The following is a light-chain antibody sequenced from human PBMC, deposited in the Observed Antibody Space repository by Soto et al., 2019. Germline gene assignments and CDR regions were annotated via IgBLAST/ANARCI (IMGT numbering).Light chain of an antibody. J-gene: IGKJ5*01. CDR2: GAS. V-gene: IGKV3-15*01. Sequence: EEVMTQSPATLSVSTGEIFILSCRASQSVRRKLAWYQQKSGQAPRLLSDGASTRATDIPARVSGSGSGTECTLSISSLQSEDVAVYYCQQYHSWPPTFGQGTRLEIK. CDR3: QQYHSWPPT. CDR1: QSVRRK.